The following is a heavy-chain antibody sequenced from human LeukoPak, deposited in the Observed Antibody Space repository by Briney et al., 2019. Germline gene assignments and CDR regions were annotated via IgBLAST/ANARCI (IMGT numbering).Heavy chain of an antibody. CDR3: AKEGPRGTMPSLDY. Sequence: GALRLSCAASGFTFSSYGMHWVRQAPGKGLEWVAVISYDGSNKYYADSVKGRFTISRDNSKNTLYLQMNSLRAEDTAVYYCAKEGPRGTMPSLDYWGQGTLVTVSS. D-gene: IGHD2-2*01. V-gene: IGHV3-30*18. CDR1: GFTFSSYG. CDR2: ISYDGSNK. J-gene: IGHJ4*02.